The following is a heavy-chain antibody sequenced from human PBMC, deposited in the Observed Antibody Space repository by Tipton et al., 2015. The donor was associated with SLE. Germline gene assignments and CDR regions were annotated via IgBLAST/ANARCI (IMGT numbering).Heavy chain of an antibody. D-gene: IGHD4-23*01. J-gene: IGHJ4*02. CDR3: ARDPGSGNSDLGY. V-gene: IGHV4-59*01. CDR1: GGSISSYY. Sequence: LRLSCTVSGGSISSYYWSWIRQPPGKGLEWIGYIYYSGSTNYNPSLKSRVTISVDTSKNQFPLKLSSVTAADTAVYYCARDPGSGNSDLGYWGQGTLVTVSS. CDR2: IYYSGST.